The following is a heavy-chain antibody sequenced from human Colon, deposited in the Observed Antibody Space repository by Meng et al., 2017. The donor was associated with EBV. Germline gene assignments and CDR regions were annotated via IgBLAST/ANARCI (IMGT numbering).Heavy chain of an antibody. CDR2: KYYSGST. CDR1: AASVISGNSY. CDR3: ARKAMPYYYLDY. D-gene: IGHD2-2*01. Sequence: QVELQESGPGLVKPSETLSLTCTVSAASVISGNSYWSWIRQPPGKGLEWIGYKYYSGSTNYNPSLKSRVTISVDTSKNQFSLRLTSVTAADTAVYYCARKAMPYYYLDYWGQGALVTVSS. V-gene: IGHV4-61*01. J-gene: IGHJ4*02.